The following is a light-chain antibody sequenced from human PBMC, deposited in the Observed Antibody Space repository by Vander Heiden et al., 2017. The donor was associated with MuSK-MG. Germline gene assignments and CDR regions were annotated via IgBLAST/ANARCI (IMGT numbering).Light chain of an antibody. CDR3: QQYGRSPRT. CDR1: QRVITNY. J-gene: IGKJ5*01. V-gene: IGKV3-20*01. Sequence: ELVLTQSPGTLSLSPGERATLSCRASQRVITNYLAWYQQKPGQAPRLLIYGASSMATGIPDRFSGSGSGTDFTLTISRLEPEDFAVFYCQQYGRSPRTFGQGTRLEIK. CDR2: GAS.